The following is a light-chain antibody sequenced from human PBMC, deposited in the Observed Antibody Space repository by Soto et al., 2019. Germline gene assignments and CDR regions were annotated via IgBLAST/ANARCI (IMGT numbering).Light chain of an antibody. CDR3: QQSFSPLLT. V-gene: IGKV1-39*01. Sequence: DIQMTQSPSSVSGSVGDRFTISCRASQTLNNYLTWFQQKPGKAPKVLIYAASTLQSGVPSRFSGSGSGAEFTLTISSLQPEDFATYYCQQSFSPLLTFGGGTKVDIK. CDR2: AAS. J-gene: IGKJ4*01. CDR1: QTLNNY.